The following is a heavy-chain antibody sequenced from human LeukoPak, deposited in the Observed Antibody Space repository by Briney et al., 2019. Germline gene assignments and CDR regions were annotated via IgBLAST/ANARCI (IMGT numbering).Heavy chain of an antibody. Sequence: SETLSLTCTVSDGSMRSRSSGYHWGWIRQPPGKGLEWIGTIDHSGNTYNNPSLKNRVTISVDTSKNQFSLKLRSVTAVDTAVYYCAKTFYYGSGSPFDDWGQGTLVTVSS. D-gene: IGHD3-10*01. V-gene: IGHV4-39*01. CDR1: DGSMRSRSSGYH. CDR3: AKTFYYGSGSPFDD. J-gene: IGHJ4*02. CDR2: IDHSGNT.